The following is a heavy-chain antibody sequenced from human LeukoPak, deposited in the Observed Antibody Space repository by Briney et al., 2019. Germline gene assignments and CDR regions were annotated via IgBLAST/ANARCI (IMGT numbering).Heavy chain of an antibody. J-gene: IGHJ4*02. CDR1: GFTFSSHS. V-gene: IGHV3-21*01. D-gene: IGHD2-2*02. CDR2: IISSISYI. CDR3: ARAPSTVVPAAILPDFDY. Sequence: GGSLRLSCAASGFTFSSHSRKWVRQAPGKGLEWVSSIISSISYIYYADSVRGRFTIPRDNAKNSLYLQMNSLRAEDTAVYYCARAPSTVVPAAILPDFDYWGQGTLVTVSS.